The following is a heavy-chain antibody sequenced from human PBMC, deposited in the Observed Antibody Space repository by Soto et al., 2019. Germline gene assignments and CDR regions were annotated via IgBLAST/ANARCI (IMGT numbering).Heavy chain of an antibody. J-gene: IGHJ5*02. CDR2: IYNSGNT. Sequence: SETLSLTCTVSGGSISSGDYYWSWIRQPPGKGLEWIGYIYNSGNTYYNPSLMSRITISLDTSKNQFSLKLSSVTAADTAVYYCARELFGRSVWFDPWGQGTLVT. D-gene: IGHD3-10*01. V-gene: IGHV4-30-4*02. CDR1: GGSISSGDYY. CDR3: ARELFGRSVWFDP.